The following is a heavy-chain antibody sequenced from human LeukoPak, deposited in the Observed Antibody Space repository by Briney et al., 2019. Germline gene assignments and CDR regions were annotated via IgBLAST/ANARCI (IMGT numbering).Heavy chain of an antibody. J-gene: IGHJ5*02. CDR3: AREKGSGLYWFDP. CDR1: GYTFTVYY. CDR2: INPNTGST. V-gene: IGHV1-2*06. Sequence: ASVKVSCQASGYTFTVYYLHWVRQAPGQGLEWLGRINPNTGSTNYAQKFQGRVTMTRDTSISTAYMELGRLRSDDTAVYYCAREKGSGLYWFDPWGQGILVTVSS. D-gene: IGHD1-14*01.